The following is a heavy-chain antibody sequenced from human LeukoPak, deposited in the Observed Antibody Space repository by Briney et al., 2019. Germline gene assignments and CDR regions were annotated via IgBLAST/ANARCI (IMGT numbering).Heavy chain of an antibody. J-gene: IGHJ4*02. V-gene: IGHV4-39*07. CDR2: IYYSGST. D-gene: IGHD4-17*01. CDR3: TRDTLPMTTVTAVDS. Sequence: SETLSLTCAVSGGSISSSYNYWGWIRQPPGKGLEWIGNIYYSGSTYYNPSLKSRVTISVDTSKNQFSLKLSSVTAADTAVYYCTRDTLPMTTVTAVDSWGQGTLVTVSS. CDR1: GGSISSSYNY.